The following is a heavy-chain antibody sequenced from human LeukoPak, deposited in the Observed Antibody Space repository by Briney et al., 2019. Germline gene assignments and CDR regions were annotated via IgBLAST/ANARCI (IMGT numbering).Heavy chain of an antibody. CDR3: ARGAVGAALIDY. CDR2: IIPILGIA. J-gene: IGHJ4*02. D-gene: IGHD1-26*01. CDR1: GGTFSSYA. Sequence: GSSVKVSCKASGGTFSSYAISWVRQAPGQGLEWMGRIIPILGIANYAQKFQGRVTITADKSTSTAYMELSSLRSEDTAVYYSARGAVGAALIDYWGQGTLVTVSS. V-gene: IGHV1-69*04.